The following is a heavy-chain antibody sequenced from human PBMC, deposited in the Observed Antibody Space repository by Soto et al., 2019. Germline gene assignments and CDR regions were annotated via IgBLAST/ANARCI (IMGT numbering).Heavy chain of an antibody. V-gene: IGHV1-46*01. CDR3: ARDSSSLEMATFYNWFDP. J-gene: IGHJ5*02. D-gene: IGHD2-2*01. CDR2: INPSGGST. Sequence: PRQGLEWMGIINPSGGSTSYAQKFQGRVTMTRDTSTSTVYMELSSLRSEDTAVYYCARDSSSLEMATFYNWFDPWGQGTLVTVSS.